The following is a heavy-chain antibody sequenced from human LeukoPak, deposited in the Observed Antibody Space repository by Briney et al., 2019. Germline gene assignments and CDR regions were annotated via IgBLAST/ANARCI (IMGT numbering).Heavy chain of an antibody. CDR2: IYYSGST. D-gene: IGHD3/OR15-3a*01. V-gene: IGHV4-39*01. CDR1: GGSISSSTYY. J-gene: IGHJ4*02. CDR3: ARQTGSGLFILP. Sequence: PSETLSLTCSVSGGSISSSTYYWGWIRQPPGKGLEWIGSIYYSGSTYYNPSLKSQVSISIDTSKNQFSLRLTSVTAADTAVYYCARQTGSGLFILPGGQGTLVTVSS.